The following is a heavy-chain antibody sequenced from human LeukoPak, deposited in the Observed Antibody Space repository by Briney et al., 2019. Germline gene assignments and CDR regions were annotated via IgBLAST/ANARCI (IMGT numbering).Heavy chain of an antibody. CDR2: ISSSSSYT. D-gene: IGHD2-2*01. CDR3: ARVGRYCSSTSCSRGYYGMDV. Sequence: PGRSLRLSCAASGFTFSDYYMSWIRQAPGKGLEWVSYISSSSSYTNYADSVKGRFTISRDNAKNSLYLQMNSLRAEDTAVYYCARVGRYCSSTSCSRGYYGMDVWGQGTTVTVSS. V-gene: IGHV3-11*06. J-gene: IGHJ6*02. CDR1: GFTFSDYY.